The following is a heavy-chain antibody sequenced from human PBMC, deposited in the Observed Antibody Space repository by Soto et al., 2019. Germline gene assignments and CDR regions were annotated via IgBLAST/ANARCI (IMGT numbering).Heavy chain of an antibody. CDR3: ARGRRITFGGVIVGTYYYYYGMDV. CDR2: INHSGST. Sequence: PSETLSLTCAVYGGSFSGYYWSWIRQPPGKGLEWIGEINHSGSTNYNPSLKSRVTISVDTSKNQFSLKLISVTAADTAVYYCARGRRITFGGVIVGTYYYYYGMDVWGQGTTVTVSS. D-gene: IGHD3-16*02. J-gene: IGHJ6*02. V-gene: IGHV4-34*01. CDR1: GGSFSGYY.